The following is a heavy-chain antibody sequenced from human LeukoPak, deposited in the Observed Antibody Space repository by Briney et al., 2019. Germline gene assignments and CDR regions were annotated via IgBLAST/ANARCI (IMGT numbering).Heavy chain of an antibody. V-gene: IGHV3-64D*06. Sequence: PGGSLRLSCSASGFTFSSYAMHWVRQAPGKGLEYVSAISSNGGSTYYADSVKGRFTISRDNSKNTLYLQMSSLRAEDTAVYYCGKERHPIFGVVACYFGYGGQEPLVTVSS. J-gene: IGHJ4*02. CDR3: GKERHPIFGVVACYFGY. CDR2: ISSNGGST. CDR1: GFTFSSYA. D-gene: IGHD2-21*02.